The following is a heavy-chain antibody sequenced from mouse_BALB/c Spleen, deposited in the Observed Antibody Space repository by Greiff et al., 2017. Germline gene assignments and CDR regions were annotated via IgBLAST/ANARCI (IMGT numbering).Heavy chain of an antibody. CDR1: GFTFSSYT. Sequence: EVQLVESGGGLVQPGGSLKLSCAASGFTFSSYTMSWVRQTPEKRLEWVAYISNGGGSTYYPDTVKGRFTISRDNAKNTLYLQMSSLKSEDTAMYYCAAPDYAMDYWGQGTSVTVSS. CDR3: AAPDYAMDY. V-gene: IGHV5-12-2*01. CDR2: ISNGGGST. J-gene: IGHJ4*01.